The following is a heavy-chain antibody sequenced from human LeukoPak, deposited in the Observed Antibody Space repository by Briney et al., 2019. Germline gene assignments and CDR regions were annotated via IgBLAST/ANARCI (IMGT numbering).Heavy chain of an antibody. CDR1: GFTFSSYA. J-gene: IGHJ4*02. V-gene: IGHV3-23*01. D-gene: IGHD1-1*01. CDR2: VSGSGDTT. CDR3: AKDPTGTTRGFFDY. Sequence: GGSLRLSCAASGFTFSSYAMTWVRQAPGKGLEWVSVVSGSGDTTYYADSVKGRFTISRDNSKNTLYLQMNSLRAEDTAVYYCAKDPTGTTRGFFDYWGQGTLVTVSS.